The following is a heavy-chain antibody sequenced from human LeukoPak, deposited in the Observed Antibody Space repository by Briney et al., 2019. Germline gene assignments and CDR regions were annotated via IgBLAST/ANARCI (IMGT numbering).Heavy chain of an antibody. J-gene: IGHJ4*02. CDR3: ARVGSGSYRTYFDY. Sequence: SRVTISLDTSNNQFSLKLSSVTAADTAVYYCARVGSGSYRTYFDYWGQGTLVTVSS. V-gene: IGHV4-59*01. D-gene: IGHD1-26*01.